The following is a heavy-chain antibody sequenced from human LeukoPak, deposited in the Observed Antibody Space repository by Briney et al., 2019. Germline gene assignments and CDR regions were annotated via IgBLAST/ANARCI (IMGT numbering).Heavy chain of an antibody. CDR2: ISYTGST. J-gene: IGHJ4*02. CDR3: AKLVQLYFTNTHDY. Sequence: SETLSLTCNVSGGSISSGGSFWGWIRQPPGKGLEWIGSISYTGSTFYNPSLMSRVSISVDTSKNQFSLKLNSVTAADTAVYFCAKLVQLYFTNTHDYWGQGTLVTVSS. CDR1: GGSISSGGSF. V-gene: IGHV4-39*01. D-gene: IGHD1-1*01.